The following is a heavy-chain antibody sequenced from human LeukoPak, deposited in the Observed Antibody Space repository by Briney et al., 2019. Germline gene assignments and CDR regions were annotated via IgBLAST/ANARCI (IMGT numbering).Heavy chain of an antibody. CDR1: GFAFNTYT. J-gene: IGHJ4*02. V-gene: IGHV3-48*01. CDR3: ARDFADYGDFDY. D-gene: IGHD4-17*01. Sequence: GGSLRLSCAASGFAFNTYTMNWFRQAPGKGLEWISYIDTSSDIIYYADSVMGRFTISRDNAQNSPYLQMNSLRGDDAAVYYCARDFADYGDFDYWGQGTLVTVSS. CDR2: IDTSSDII.